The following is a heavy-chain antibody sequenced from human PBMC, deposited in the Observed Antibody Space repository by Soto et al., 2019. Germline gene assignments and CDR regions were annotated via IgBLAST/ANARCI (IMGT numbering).Heavy chain of an antibody. Sequence: PGGSLRLSCAASGFTFSSYGMHWVRQAPGKGLEWVAVISYDGSNKYYADSVKGRFTISRGNSKNTLYLQMNSLRAEDTAVYYCAKEGSSSSYFDYWGQGTLVTVSS. CDR3: AKEGSSSSYFDY. J-gene: IGHJ4*02. CDR2: ISYDGSNK. D-gene: IGHD6-6*01. V-gene: IGHV3-30*18. CDR1: GFTFSSYG.